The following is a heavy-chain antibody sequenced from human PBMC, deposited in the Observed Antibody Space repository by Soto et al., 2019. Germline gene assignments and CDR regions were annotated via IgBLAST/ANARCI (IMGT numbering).Heavy chain of an antibody. Sequence: PGGSLRLSCAASGFTFRSYSMNWVRQAPVKVLEWVSYISISSRTIYYADSLKGRFTISRDDAKNSLYLQMNSLRDEDTSVYYCARDNGIAGSFDPWGQGTLVTVSS. CDR3: ARDNGIAGSFDP. CDR2: ISISSRTI. J-gene: IGHJ5*02. CDR1: GFTFRSYS. V-gene: IGHV3-48*02. D-gene: IGHD6-13*01.